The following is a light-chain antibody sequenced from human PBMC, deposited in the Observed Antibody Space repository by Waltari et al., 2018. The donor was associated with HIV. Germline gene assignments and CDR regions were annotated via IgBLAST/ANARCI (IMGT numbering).Light chain of an antibody. CDR1: KSNMGEAFD. J-gene: IGLJ2*01. Sequence: QSRLTQPPSVSGAPGQRVTISCTGSKSNMGEAFDVHWYQQSPGAAPRLLIYRHDKRPSGVPDRFSASTSGSFASLVITGLQAEDEADYYCQSHDTSLTGVIFGGGTKLTV. CDR2: RHD. V-gene: IGLV1-40*01. CDR3: QSHDTSLTGVI.